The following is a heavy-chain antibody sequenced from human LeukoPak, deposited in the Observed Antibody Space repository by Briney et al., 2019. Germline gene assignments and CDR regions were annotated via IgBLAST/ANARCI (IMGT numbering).Heavy chain of an antibody. CDR1: GFTFSSYA. D-gene: IGHD6-19*01. CDR2: TSFDESHK. V-gene: IGHV3-30-3*01. J-gene: IGHJ4*02. CDR3: AVVAGRFPPDY. Sequence: AGGSLRLSCAASGFTFSSYAMHWVRQAPGKGLEWVAFTSFDESHKFYADSVEGRFTISRDNSKNTLFLQMHNLRVDDTAMYYCAVVAGRFPPDYWGQGTLVTVSS.